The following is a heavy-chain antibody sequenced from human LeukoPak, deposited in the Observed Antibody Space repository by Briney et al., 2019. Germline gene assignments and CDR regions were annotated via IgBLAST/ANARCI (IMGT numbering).Heavy chain of an antibody. D-gene: IGHD3-22*01. CDR2: IYYSGST. CDR3: ASQSGYYSAFDI. V-gene: IGHV4-59*08. Sequence: SETLSLTCTVSGGSISSYYWSWIRQPPGKGQERNGYIYYSGSTNYNPSLKSRVTISVDTSKNQFSLKLSSVTAADTAVYYCASQSGYYSAFDIWGQGTMVTVSS. J-gene: IGHJ3*02. CDR1: GGSISSYY.